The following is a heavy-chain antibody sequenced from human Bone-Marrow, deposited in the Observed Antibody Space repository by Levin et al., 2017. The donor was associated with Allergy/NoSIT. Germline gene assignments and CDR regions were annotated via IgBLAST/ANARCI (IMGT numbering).Heavy chain of an antibody. Sequence: SETLSLTCTVSGGSISSGDYYWSWIRQHPGKGLEWIGYIHYSGNTYYNPSLKSRETISVDTSNNQLSLKLSSLTAADTAVYYCAREVPHGESNYYGMDVWGKGTTVTVSS. D-gene: IGHD7-27*01. CDR2: IHYSGNT. J-gene: IGHJ6*04. CDR3: AREVPHGESNYYGMDV. V-gene: IGHV4-31*03. CDR1: GGSISSGDYY.